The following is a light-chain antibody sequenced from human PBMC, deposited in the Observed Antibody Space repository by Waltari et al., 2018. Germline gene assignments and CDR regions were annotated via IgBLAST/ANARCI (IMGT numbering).Light chain of an antibody. V-gene: IGLV2-8*01. CDR3: SSYAGSNDLYV. CDR1: SSDVGSSNY. J-gene: IGLJ1*01. Sequence: QSALPQPPSASGSPGQSVTVSCTGTSSDVGSSNYVSWYQQPPGKPPKLMIYAGSKRPSGAPDRFSGSKSGNTASLTVSGLQAEDEADYYCSSYAGSNDLYVFGSGTKVTVL. CDR2: AGS.